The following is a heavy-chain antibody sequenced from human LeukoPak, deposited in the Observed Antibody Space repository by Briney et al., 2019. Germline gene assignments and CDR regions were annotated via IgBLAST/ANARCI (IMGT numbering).Heavy chain of an antibody. J-gene: IGHJ4*02. V-gene: IGHV3-30-3*01. D-gene: IGHD6-13*01. CDR3: ARDLSSWYYFDY. CDR2: ISYDGSNK. Sequence: GGSLRLSCAASGFTFSSYAMHWARQAPGKGLEWVAVISYDGSNKYYADSVKGRFTISRDNSKNTLYLQMNSLRAEDTAVYYCARDLSSWYYFDYWGQGTLVTVSS. CDR1: GFTFSSYA.